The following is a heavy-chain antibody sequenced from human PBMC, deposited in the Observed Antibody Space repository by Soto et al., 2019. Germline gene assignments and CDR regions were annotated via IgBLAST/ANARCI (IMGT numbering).Heavy chain of an antibody. CDR3: TTGVAVSHYYGMDV. D-gene: IGHD3-16*01. Sequence: GGSLRLSCAASGFTFSNAWMNWVRQAPGKGLEWVGRIKSKTDGGTTDYAATVKGRFTISRDDSKNTLYLQMNSLKTEDTVVYYCTTGVAVSHYYGMDVWGQGTTVTVSS. CDR2: IKSKTDGGTT. V-gene: IGHV3-15*07. CDR1: GFTFSNAW. J-gene: IGHJ6*02.